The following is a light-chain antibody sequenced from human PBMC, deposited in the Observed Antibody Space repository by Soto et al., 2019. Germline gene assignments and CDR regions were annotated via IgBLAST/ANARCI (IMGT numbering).Light chain of an antibody. Sequence: QSVLTQTASVSGSPGQSITISCTGTRSDLAIYNYVSWYQQQPGKAPKLRINQVTNRPSGVSNRCSGSRSGNTASRTISGLQAEDEADYYCSSYTDRSNYVFGTGTKLTVL. J-gene: IGLJ1*01. CDR1: RSDLAIYNY. CDR3: SSYTDRSNYV. CDR2: QVT. V-gene: IGLV2-14*01.